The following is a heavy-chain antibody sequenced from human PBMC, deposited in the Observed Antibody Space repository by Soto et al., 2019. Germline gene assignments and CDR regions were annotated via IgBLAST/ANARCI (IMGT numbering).Heavy chain of an antibody. Sequence: VSCKASGGTFSSYAISWVRQAPGQGLEWMGGIIPIFGTANYAQKFQGRVTITADESTSTAYMELSSLRSEDTAVYYCARGRKQWLSYYGMDVWGQGTTVTVSS. D-gene: IGHD6-19*01. CDR3: ARGRKQWLSYYGMDV. CDR2: IIPIFGTA. V-gene: IGHV1-69*01. J-gene: IGHJ6*02. CDR1: GGTFSSYA.